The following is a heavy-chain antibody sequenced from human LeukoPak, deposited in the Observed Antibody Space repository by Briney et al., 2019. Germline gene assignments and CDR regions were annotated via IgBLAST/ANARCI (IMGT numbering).Heavy chain of an antibody. CDR1: GFTFSSYA. CDR3: AYDI. J-gene: IGHJ3*02. V-gene: IGHV3-23*01. CDR2: ISGRNGGT. Sequence: GGSLRLSCATSGFTFSSYAMNWVRQAPGKGLQWVSAISGRNGGTYYADSVKGRFTISRDNSKNTLYLQMNSLRAEDTAVRPPAYDIWGQGTMVTVSS.